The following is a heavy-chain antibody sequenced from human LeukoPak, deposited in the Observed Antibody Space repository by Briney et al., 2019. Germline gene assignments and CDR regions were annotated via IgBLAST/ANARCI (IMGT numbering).Heavy chain of an antibody. J-gene: IGHJ4*02. D-gene: IGHD6-13*01. CDR3: ARATAAGRRLDY. CDR2: INPSGGST. CDR1: GYTLTSCY. Sequence: GASVRVSCKASGYTLTSCYMHWVRQAPGQGLEWMAMINPSGGSTTYAQKFQGRVTMTRDTSTSTVYMELSSLRSDDTAVYYCARATAAGRRLDYWGQGTLVTVSS. V-gene: IGHV1-46*01.